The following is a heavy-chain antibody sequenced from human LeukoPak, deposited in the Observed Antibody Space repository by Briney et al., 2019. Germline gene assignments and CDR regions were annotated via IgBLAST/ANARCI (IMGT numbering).Heavy chain of an antibody. D-gene: IGHD2-2*01. J-gene: IGHJ3*02. Sequence: GGSLRLSCAASGFTFSNYAMSWVRQAPGKGLEWVSAISGSGDSTYYADSVKGRFTISRDNSKNTLYLQMNSLRAEDTAVYYCAMGYCSSTSCYAFDIWGQGTMVTVSS. CDR1: GFTFSNYA. CDR2: ISGSGDST. V-gene: IGHV3-23*01. CDR3: AMGYCSSTSCYAFDI.